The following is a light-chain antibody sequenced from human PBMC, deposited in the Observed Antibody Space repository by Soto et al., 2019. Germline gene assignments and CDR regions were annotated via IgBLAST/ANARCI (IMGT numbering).Light chain of an antibody. J-gene: IGKJ1*01. Sequence: EIVMTQSPATLSVSPGERATLSCRASQSVSSNLAWYQQKPGQAPRLLIYGASTRATGIPARFGGSGSGTEFTLTIDRLESEDFAVYFCQQYGDLPWTFGQGTKVDIK. CDR1: QSVSSN. CDR2: GAS. V-gene: IGKV3-15*01. CDR3: QQYGDLPWT.